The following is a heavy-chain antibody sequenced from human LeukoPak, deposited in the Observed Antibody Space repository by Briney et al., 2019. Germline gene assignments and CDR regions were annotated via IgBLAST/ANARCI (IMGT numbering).Heavy chain of an antibody. CDR1: GGTFSSYA. CDR3: ARRGVPAAPMDV. D-gene: IGHD2-2*01. V-gene: IGHV1-69*05. J-gene: IGHJ6*04. Sequence: SVKVSCKASGGTFSSYAISWVRQAPGQGLEWMGGIIPIFGTANYAQKLQGRVTMTTDTSTSTAYMELRSLRSDDTAVYYCARRGVPAAPMDVWGKGTTVTVSS. CDR2: IIPIFGTA.